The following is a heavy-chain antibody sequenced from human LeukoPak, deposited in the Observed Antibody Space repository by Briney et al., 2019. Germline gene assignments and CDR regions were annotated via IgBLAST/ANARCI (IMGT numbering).Heavy chain of an antibody. Sequence: GGSLRLSCAASGFTFSNYGMHWVRQAPGKGPEWVSFIQYDGSDKYYPDFVKGRFTISRDNSKNTLYLQMNSLGAEDTAVYYCAKSDQSGSGSGYYYMDVWGKGTTVTVSS. V-gene: IGHV3-30*02. J-gene: IGHJ6*03. D-gene: IGHD3-10*01. CDR1: GFTFSNYG. CDR3: AKSDQSGSGSGYYYMDV. CDR2: IQYDGSDK.